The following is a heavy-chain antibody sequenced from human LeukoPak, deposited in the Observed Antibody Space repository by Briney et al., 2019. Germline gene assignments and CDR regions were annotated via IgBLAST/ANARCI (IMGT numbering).Heavy chain of an antibody. CDR1: GYTFTGYY. J-gene: IGHJ4*02. CDR3: ASAYYYAAEPFDY. V-gene: IGHV1-2*02. CDR2: INPNSGGT. D-gene: IGHD3-10*01. Sequence: ASVKVSCKASGYTFTGYYMHWVRQAPGQGLEWMGWINPNSGGTNYAQKFQGRVTMTRDTSTSTAYMELRSLRSDDTAVYHCASAYYYAAEPFDYWGQGTLVTVSS.